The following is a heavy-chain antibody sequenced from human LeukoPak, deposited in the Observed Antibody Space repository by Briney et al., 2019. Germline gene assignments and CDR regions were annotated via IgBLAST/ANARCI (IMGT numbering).Heavy chain of an antibody. V-gene: IGHV3-21*01. CDR2: ISSSSSYI. Sequence: GGSLRLSCAASGFTFSSYSMNWVRQAPGKGLEWVSSISSSSSYIYYADSVKGRFTISRDNAKNSLYLQMNSLRDEDTAVYYCARDPTYYYDSSGYYTPYYFDYWGQGTLVTVSS. J-gene: IGHJ4*02. CDR3: ARDPTYYYDSSGYYTPYYFDY. D-gene: IGHD3-22*01. CDR1: GFTFSSYS.